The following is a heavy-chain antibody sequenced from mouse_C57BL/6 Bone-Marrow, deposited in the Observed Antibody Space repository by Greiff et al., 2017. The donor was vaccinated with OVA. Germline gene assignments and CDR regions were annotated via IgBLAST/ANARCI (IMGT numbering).Heavy chain of an antibody. V-gene: IGHV1-69*01. J-gene: IGHJ3*01. CDR2: IDPSDSYN. D-gene: IGHD3-2*02. Sequence: VQLQQPGAELVMPGASVKLSCKASGYTFTSYWMHWVKQRPGQGLEWIGEIDPSDSYNNYNQKFKGKSTLTVDKSSSTAYMQLSSLTSEDSAVYYCARSRGGSGYGAWFAYWGQGTLVTVSA. CDR3: ARSRGGSGYGAWFAY. CDR1: GYTFTSYW.